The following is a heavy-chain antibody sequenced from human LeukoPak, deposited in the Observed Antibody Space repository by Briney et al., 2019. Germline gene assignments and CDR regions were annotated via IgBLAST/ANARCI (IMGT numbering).Heavy chain of an antibody. CDR2: ISPNSGAT. D-gene: IGHD3-22*01. V-gene: IGHV1-2*02. Sequence: ASVKVSCKAAGYTFTGYYIHWVRQAPGQGLEWIGGISPNSGATSYAQNFQGRVTMTRDTSISTVYIELSGLRFDDTAVFYCARDDSSYLDYWGQGTLVIVSS. CDR3: ARDDSSYLDY. J-gene: IGHJ4*02. CDR1: GYTFTGYY.